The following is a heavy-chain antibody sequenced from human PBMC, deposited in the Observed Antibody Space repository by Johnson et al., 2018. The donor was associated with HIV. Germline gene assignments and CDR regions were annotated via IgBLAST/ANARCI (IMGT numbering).Heavy chain of an antibody. CDR3: ARVRGGTGHGAFDI. Sequence: QVQLVESGGGVVQPGRSLRLSCAASGFTFSSYAIHWVRQAPGKGLEWVALVSFDGINKYYADSVQGRFTISRDNSKNTRYLQMSSLRTVDTCVYYCARVRGGTGHGAFDIWGQGTMVTVSS. CDR1: GFTFSSYA. J-gene: IGHJ3*02. CDR2: VSFDGINK. V-gene: IGHV3-30*04.